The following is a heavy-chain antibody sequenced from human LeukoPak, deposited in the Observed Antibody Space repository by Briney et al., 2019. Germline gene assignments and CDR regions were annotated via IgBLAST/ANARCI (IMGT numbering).Heavy chain of an antibody. CDR3: ARSGYDILTGYVQYYFDY. Sequence: GSLRLSCAASGFTFSSHWMTWVRQAPGKGLEWIGYIYYSGSTNYNPSLKSRVTISVDTSKNQFSLKLSSVTAADTAVYYCARSGYDILTGYVQYYFDYWGQGTLVTVSS. CDR2: IYYSGST. CDR1: GFTFSSHW. V-gene: IGHV4-59*11. J-gene: IGHJ4*02. D-gene: IGHD3-9*01.